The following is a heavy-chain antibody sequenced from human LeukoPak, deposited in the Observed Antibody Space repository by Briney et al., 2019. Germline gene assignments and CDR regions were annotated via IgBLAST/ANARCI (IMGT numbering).Heavy chain of an antibody. CDR1: GFTFSNYA. V-gene: IGHV3-23*01. D-gene: IGHD3-9*01. Sequence: PGASLRLSCAASGFTFSNYAMSWVRQAPGEGLEWVSAISGSCGNTYYADSVKGRFTISRDNSKNTVFLQMNSLGAEDTAVYYCAKWGDYDVLTGYYVSDYWGQGTLVTVSS. CDR3: AKWGDYDVLTGYYVSDY. J-gene: IGHJ4*02. CDR2: ISGSCGNT.